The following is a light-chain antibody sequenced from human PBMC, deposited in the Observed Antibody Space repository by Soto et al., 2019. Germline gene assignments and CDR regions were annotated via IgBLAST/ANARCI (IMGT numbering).Light chain of an antibody. CDR1: QSVSSY. V-gene: IGKV3-11*01. CDR2: GAS. Sequence: EIFFTQSPVPLSFSPRGRGTLSFRASQSVSSYLAWYQQKPGQAPRLLIYGASNRATGIPDRFSGSGSGTDFTLTISRLEPEDFAVYYCQQYQNSPRTFGQGTKVDIK. CDR3: QQYQNSPRT. J-gene: IGKJ1*01.